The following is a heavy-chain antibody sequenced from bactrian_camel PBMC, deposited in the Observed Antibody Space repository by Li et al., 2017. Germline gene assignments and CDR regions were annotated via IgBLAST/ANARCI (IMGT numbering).Heavy chain of an antibody. V-gene: IGHV3S53*01. CDR2: ISPPIVTA. CDR1: SRMYC. D-gene: IGHD7*01. Sequence: HVQLVESGGGSVQTGGSLRLSCAVASRMYCMGWYRQAPGKEREAVASISPPIVTAWYAEAVKGRFTISRDNAKDIWYLQMRSLKPEDTAMYYCAADFLNCPTRSGGTYYLNYWGQGTQVTVS. J-gene: IGHJ4*01. CDR3: AADFLNCPTRSGGTYYLNY.